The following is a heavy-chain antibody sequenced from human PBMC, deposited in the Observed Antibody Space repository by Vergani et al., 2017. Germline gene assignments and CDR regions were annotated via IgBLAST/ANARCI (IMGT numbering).Heavy chain of an antibody. D-gene: IGHD6-13*01. CDR2: INWNSDSI. J-gene: IGHJ2*01. Sequence: EVQLVESGGGLVQPGRSLRLSCAASGFPFDYAMHWVRQAPGKGLEWVSGINWNSDSIAYADSVKGRFTISRDNAKNSLYLQMNSLRAEDTALYYCVKDIAASGNYWYFDLWGRGTLVTVSS. V-gene: IGHV3-9*01. CDR3: VKDIAASGNYWYFDL. CDR1: GFPFDYA.